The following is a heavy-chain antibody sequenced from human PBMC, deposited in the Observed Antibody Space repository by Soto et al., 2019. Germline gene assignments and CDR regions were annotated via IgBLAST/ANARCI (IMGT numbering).Heavy chain of an antibody. CDR1: GYTFTSYA. CDR3: ARDPPGYDFWSGYYFDY. D-gene: IGHD3-3*01. CDR2: INAGNGNT. Sequence: QVQLVQSGAEVKKPGASVKVSCKASGYTFTSYAMHWVRQAPGQRLEWMEWINAGNGNTKYSQKFQGRVTITRDTSASTAYMELSSLRSEDTAVYSCARDPPGYDFWSGYYFDYWGQGTLVTVSS. V-gene: IGHV1-3*01. J-gene: IGHJ4*02.